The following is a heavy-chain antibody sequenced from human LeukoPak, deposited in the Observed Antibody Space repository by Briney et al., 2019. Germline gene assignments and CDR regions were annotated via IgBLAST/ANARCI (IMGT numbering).Heavy chain of an antibody. CDR3: ARQALLHSGWPPQTDY. V-gene: IGHV1-18*04. Sequence: ASVKVSCKASGYTFTSYGISWVRQAPGQGLEWMGWICAYNGNTNYAQKLHGRVTMTTDASTSTAYMELRSLRSDDTAVYYCARQALLHSGWPPQTDYWGQGTLVTVSS. J-gene: IGHJ4*02. CDR2: ICAYNGNT. CDR1: GYTFTSYG. D-gene: IGHD6-19*01.